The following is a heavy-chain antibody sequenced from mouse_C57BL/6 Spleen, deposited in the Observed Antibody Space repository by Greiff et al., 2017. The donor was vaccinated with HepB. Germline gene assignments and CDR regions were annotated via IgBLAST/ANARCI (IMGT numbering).Heavy chain of an antibody. CDR2: IWSGGST. CDR3: AREPYWDRDVDV. Sequence: VKLVESGPGLVQPSQSLSITCTVSGFSLTSYGVHWVRQSPGKGLEWLGVIWSGGSTDYNAAFISRLSISKDNSKSQVFFKMNSLQPDDTAIYYCAREPYWDRDVDVWGTGTTVTVSS. CDR1: GFSLTSYG. J-gene: IGHJ1*03. V-gene: IGHV2-2*01. D-gene: IGHD4-1*01.